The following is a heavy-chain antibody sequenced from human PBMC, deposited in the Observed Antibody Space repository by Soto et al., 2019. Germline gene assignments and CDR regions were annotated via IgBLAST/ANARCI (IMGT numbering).Heavy chain of an antibody. V-gene: IGHV3-23*01. Sequence: PGGSLRLSCAASGFTFSSYIMNWVRQSPGEGLQWVSSISKSGDSTYYADSVKGRFTTSRDNSKNTLYLQMNSLRAEDTAIYYCAKGSFGFDYWGQGTLVTVSS. CDR3: AKGSFGFDY. J-gene: IGHJ4*02. CDR2: ISKSGDST. CDR1: GFTFSSYI. D-gene: IGHD3-10*01.